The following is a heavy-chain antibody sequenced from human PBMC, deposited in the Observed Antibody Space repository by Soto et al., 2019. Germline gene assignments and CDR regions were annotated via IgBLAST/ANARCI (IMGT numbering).Heavy chain of an antibody. CDR2: MNPNSGNT. V-gene: IGHV1-8*01. CDR3: ASTPSYCSSTSCHPYYYYMDV. Sequence: QVPLVQSGAEVKKPGASVKVSCKASGYTFTSYDINWVRQATGQGLEWMGWMNPNSGNTGYAQKFQGRVTMTRNTSISTAYMELSSLRSEDTAVYYCASTPSYCSSTSCHPYYYYMDVWGKGTTVTVSS. D-gene: IGHD2-2*01. J-gene: IGHJ6*03. CDR1: GYTFTSYD.